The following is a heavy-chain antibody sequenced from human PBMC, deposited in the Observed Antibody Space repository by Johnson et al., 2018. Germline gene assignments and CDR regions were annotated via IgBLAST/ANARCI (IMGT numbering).Heavy chain of an antibody. D-gene: IGHD6-13*01. CDR3: AKDPGSSSWYWAEYFQH. Sequence: QVQLVQAGGGVVQPGRSLRLSCAASGFTFSSYGMHWVRQAPGKGLEWVAVISYDGSNKYYADSVKGRFTISRDNSKNTLYLQMNSLRAEDTAVYYCAKDPGSSSWYWAEYFQHWGHGTLVTVSS. CDR1: GFTFSSYG. V-gene: IGHV3-30*18. CDR2: ISYDGSNK. J-gene: IGHJ1*01.